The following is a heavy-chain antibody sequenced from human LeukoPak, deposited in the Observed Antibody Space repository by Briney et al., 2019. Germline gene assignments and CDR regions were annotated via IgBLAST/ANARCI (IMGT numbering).Heavy chain of an antibody. CDR2: IVPLAGTT. CDR3: ARDPGAPVRSFDI. V-gene: IGHV1-69*01. J-gene: IGHJ3*02. CDR1: GGTFSSYA. D-gene: IGHD3-10*01. Sequence: ASVKVSCKASGGTFSSYAISWVRQAPGHGLEWLGGIVPLAGTTNLAQKFQDRVTITADGSTSTIYMELSSLTSEDTAVYYCARDPGAPVRSFDIWGQGTMVTVSS.